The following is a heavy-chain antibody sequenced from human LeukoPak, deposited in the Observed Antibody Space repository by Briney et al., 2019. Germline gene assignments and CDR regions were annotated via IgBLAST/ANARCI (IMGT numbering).Heavy chain of an antibody. V-gene: IGHV1-18*01. CDR3: AREGFNRKYDY. Sequence: ASVKVSCKASGYTFTSYGISWVRQAPGQGLEWMGWISSYNGNTIYAQKLQGRVTMTTDTSTTTAYMELRSLRSDDTAVYYCAREGFNRKYDYWGQGTLVTVSS. CDR1: GYTFTSYG. CDR2: ISSYNGNT. J-gene: IGHJ4*02.